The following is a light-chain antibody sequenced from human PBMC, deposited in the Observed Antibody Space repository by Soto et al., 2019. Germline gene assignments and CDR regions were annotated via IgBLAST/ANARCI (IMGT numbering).Light chain of an antibody. CDR3: QQYNDNWT. J-gene: IGKJ1*01. CDR2: KAS. Sequence: DIQMTQSPSTLSASVGDRVTITCRASQSIRSWLAWYQQKPGKAPRLLIYKASNIESGVPSRFSGSGSGTEFTLTISSLQPDDSATYYCQQYNDNWTFGQGTKVEIK. V-gene: IGKV1-5*03. CDR1: QSIRSW.